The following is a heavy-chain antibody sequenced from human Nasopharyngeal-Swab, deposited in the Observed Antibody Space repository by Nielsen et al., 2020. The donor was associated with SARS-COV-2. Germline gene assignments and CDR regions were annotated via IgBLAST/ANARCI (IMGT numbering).Heavy chain of an antibody. CDR1: GGSFSGYY. Sequence: GSLRLSCAVYGGSFSGYYWSWIRQPPGKGLEWIGEINHSGSTNYNPSLKSRVTISVDTSKSQFSLKLSSVTAADTAVYYCARPLVAARPLSAHKSMDVWGKGTTVTVPS. CDR2: INHSGST. D-gene: IGHD6-6*01. J-gene: IGHJ6*03. V-gene: IGHV4-34*01. CDR3: ARPLVAARPLSAHKSMDV.